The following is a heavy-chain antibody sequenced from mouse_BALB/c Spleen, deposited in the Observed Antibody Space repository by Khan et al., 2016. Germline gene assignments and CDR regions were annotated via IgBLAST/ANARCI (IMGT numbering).Heavy chain of an antibody. CDR1: GFTFNTNA. Sequence: EVQLVETGGGLVQPKGSLKLSCAASGFTFNTNAMNWVRQAPGKGLEWVARIRSKSNNYATYYADSVKDRFTISRDDSQSILYLQMNNLKTEDTAMYYCVRDFYYYGRGGYFDVWGAGTTVTVSS. CDR2: IRSKSNNYAT. CDR3: VRDFYYYGRGGYFDV. D-gene: IGHD1-1*01. V-gene: IGHV10S3*01. J-gene: IGHJ1*01.